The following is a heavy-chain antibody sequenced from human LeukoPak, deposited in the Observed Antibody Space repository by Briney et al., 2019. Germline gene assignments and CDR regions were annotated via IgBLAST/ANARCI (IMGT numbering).Heavy chain of an antibody. CDR3: ARGWGSAMIRGLAGDS. CDR1: GFTFSDYY. CDR2: INPVGLT. V-gene: IGHV4-34*01. D-gene: IGHD3-10*01. J-gene: IGHJ5*02. Sequence: KPGGSLRLSCAASGFTFSDYYMSWIRQPPGKGLEWIGEINPVGLTNYNPSLKSRVTISADTSKSQFSLHVTSVTAADTAMYYCARGWGSAMIRGLAGDSWGQGTLVTVSS.